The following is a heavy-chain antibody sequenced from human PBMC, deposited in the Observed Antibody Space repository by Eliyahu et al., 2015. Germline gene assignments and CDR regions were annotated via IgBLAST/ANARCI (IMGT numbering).Heavy chain of an antibody. J-gene: IGHJ4*02. CDR3: AKDRWCGSGCRPGDY. D-gene: IGHD6-19*01. Sequence: EVQLVESGGGLVQPGGSLRLSCSASGFTFTTYAMSWVRQAPGKGLEWVSSISRXGETTYYADSVKGRFTISRDNSKNTLFLQLSSLRAEDTAVYFCAKDRWCGSGCRPGDYWGQGTLVTVSS. CDR2: ISRXGETT. CDR1: GFTFTTYA. V-gene: IGHV3-23*04.